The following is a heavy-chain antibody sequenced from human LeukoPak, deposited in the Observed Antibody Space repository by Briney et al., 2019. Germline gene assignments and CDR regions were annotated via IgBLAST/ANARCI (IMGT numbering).Heavy chain of an antibody. D-gene: IGHD3-3*01. Sequence: SETLSLTCAVYGGSFSGYYWSWLRQPPGKGLEWMGEINHSGSTNYNPSLKSRVTISVDTSKNQFSVKLSSVTAADTAVYYCARGDRITIFGVGQNWFDPWGQGTLVTVSS. V-gene: IGHV4-34*01. J-gene: IGHJ5*02. CDR2: INHSGST. CDR1: GGSFSGYY. CDR3: ARGDRITIFGVGQNWFDP.